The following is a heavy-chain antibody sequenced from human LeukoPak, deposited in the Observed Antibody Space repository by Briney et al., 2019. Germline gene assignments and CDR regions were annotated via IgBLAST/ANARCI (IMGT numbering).Heavy chain of an antibody. CDR1: GFTFSSYS. CDR3: ARDGVVGATPNTLDY. D-gene: IGHD1-26*01. V-gene: IGHV3-21*01. Sequence: PGGSLRLSCAASGFTFSSYSMNWVRQAPGKGLEWVSSISSSSSYIYYADSVKGRFTISRDNAKNSLYLQMNSLRAEDTAVYYCARDGVVGATPNTLDYWGQGTLVTVSS. CDR2: ISSSSSYI. J-gene: IGHJ4*02.